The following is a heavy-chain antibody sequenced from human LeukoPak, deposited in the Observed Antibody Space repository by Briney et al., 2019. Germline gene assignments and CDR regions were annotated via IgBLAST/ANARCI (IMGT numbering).Heavy chain of an antibody. CDR3: AKCSSSAYTTGWCNWIDP. D-gene: IGHD6-19*01. J-gene: IGHJ5*02. V-gene: IGHV3-23*01. CDR2: TVSRGTT. CDR1: GFTFTSDA. Sequence: GGSLRFSCVASGFTFTSDAMNWVRQAPGKGLEWVSSTVSRGTTQYADSVKGRFTASRDTSKNTLYLQMNSLRADDTAVYYCAKCSSSAYTTGWCNWIDPWGQGTLVTVSS.